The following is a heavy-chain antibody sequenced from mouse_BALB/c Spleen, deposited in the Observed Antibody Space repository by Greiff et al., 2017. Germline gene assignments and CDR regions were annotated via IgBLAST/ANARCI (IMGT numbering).Heavy chain of an antibody. CDR1: GYTFTSYV. J-gene: IGHJ4*01. Sequence: EVQLQQSGPELVKPGASVKMSCKASGYTFTSYVMHWVKQKPGQGLEWIGYINPYNDGTKYNEKFKGKATLTSDKSSSTAYMELSSLTSEDSAVYYCARWGNYPYYAMDYWGQGTSVTVSS. D-gene: IGHD2-1*01. CDR3: ARWGNYPYYAMDY. V-gene: IGHV1-14*01. CDR2: INPYNDGT.